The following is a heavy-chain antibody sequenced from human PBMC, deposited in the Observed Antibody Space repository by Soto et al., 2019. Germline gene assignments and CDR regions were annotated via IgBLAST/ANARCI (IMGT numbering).Heavy chain of an antibody. D-gene: IGHD2-8*01. CDR3: ARDRSTYGGGGTGEVKENWFDP. V-gene: IGHV4-59*01. CDR2: AYYSGDT. J-gene: IGHJ5*02. Sequence: ETLSLTCSVSGGSISRYYWSWTRQPPGKGLEWIGYAYYSGDTGYNPSLKSRVTMAVDTSKSQVSLKLSSVTAADTAVYYCARDRSTYGGGGTGEVKENWFDPWGQGALVTVSS. CDR1: GGSISRYY.